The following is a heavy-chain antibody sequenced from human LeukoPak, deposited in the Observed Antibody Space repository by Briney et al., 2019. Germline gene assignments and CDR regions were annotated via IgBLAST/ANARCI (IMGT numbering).Heavy chain of an antibody. CDR1: GGSINGYY. CDR3: ARAPPPSPGYSYRLIKYYFDY. Sequence: SETLSLTCTVSGGSINGYYWTWIRQPPGQGLEWIGYIYDSGSTNYNPSPKSRVTISLDTSKNQFSLKLTSVTAADTAVYYCARAPPPSPGYSYRLIKYYFDYWSQGTLVTVSS. V-gene: IGHV4-59*01. D-gene: IGHD5-18*01. CDR2: IYDSGST. J-gene: IGHJ4*02.